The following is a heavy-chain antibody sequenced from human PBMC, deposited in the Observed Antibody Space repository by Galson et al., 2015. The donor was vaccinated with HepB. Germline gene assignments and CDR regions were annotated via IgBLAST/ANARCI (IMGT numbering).Heavy chain of an antibody. CDR2: IKQDGSEK. V-gene: IGHV3-7*03. CDR1: GFTFSSYW. D-gene: IGHD1-26*01. CDR3: TRNSGSQRVDY. Sequence: SLRLSCAASGFTFSSYWMSWVRQAPGKELEWVANIKQDGSEKYYVDSVKGRFTISRDNAKNSLYLQMNSLKTEDTAVYYCTRNSGSQRVDYWGQGTLVTVSS. J-gene: IGHJ4*02.